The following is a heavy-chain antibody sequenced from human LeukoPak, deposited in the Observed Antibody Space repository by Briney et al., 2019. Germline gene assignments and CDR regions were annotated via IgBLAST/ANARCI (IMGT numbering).Heavy chain of an antibody. J-gene: IGHJ4*02. Sequence: SETLSLTCTVSGGSISSYYWSWIRQPAGKGLEWIGRIYTSGSTNYNPSLKSRVTMSVDTSKNQFSLKLSSVTAADTAVYYCARETASSWYTTQAYYFDYWGQGTLVTVSS. CDR3: ARETASSWYTTQAYYFDY. D-gene: IGHD6-13*01. CDR2: IYTSGST. V-gene: IGHV4-4*07. CDR1: GGSISSYY.